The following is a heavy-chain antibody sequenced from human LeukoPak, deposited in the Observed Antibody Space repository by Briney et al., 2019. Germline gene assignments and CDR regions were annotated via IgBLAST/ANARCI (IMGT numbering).Heavy chain of an antibody. CDR1: GYTFTSYG. D-gene: IGHD2-15*01. J-gene: IGHJ4*02. V-gene: IGHV1-18*01. CDR3: AREHCSGGSCYTNN. CDR2: ISAYNGNT. Sequence: ASVKVSCKASGYTFTSYGISWVRQAPGQGLEWMGWISAYNGNTNYAQKLQGRVTMTTDTSTSTAYMELRSLRSDDTAVYYCAREHCSGGSCYTNNWGQGTLVTVFS.